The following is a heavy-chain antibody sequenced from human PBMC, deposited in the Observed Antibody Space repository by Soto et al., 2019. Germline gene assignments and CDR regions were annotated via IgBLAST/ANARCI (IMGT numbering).Heavy chain of an antibody. CDR1: GFTCSSYS. Sequence: EVQVVESGGGLVQPWGSLRLSCAAAGFTCSSYSMNWLRQAPGKGLEWVSSISSSSTTIYYGDSVKCRFTISRDNAKNSLYLQMNSLRAEDTAAYYCSRDRGQDSRGWDRGAFDIWGQGTMVTVSS. CDR3: SRDRGQDSRGWDRGAFDI. CDR2: ISSSSTTI. J-gene: IGHJ3*02. V-gene: IGHV3-48*01. D-gene: IGHD6-19*01.